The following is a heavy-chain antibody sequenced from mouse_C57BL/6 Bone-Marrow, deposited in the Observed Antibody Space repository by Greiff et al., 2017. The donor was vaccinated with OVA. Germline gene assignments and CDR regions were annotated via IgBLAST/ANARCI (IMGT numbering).Heavy chain of an antibody. CDR3: ARWAPPFDY. J-gene: IGHJ2*01. CDR2: INPNNGGT. CDR1: GYTFTDYY. V-gene: IGHV1-26*01. Sequence: VQLQQSGPELVKPGASVKISCKASGYTFTDYYMNWVKQSHGKSLEWIGDINPNNGGTSYNQKFKGKATLTVDKSSSTAYMELRSLTSEDSAVYYCARWAPPFDYWGQGTTLTVSS.